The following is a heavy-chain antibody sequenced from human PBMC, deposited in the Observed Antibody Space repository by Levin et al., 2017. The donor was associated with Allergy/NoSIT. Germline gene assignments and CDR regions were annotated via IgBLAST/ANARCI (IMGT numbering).Heavy chain of an antibody. Sequence: GGSLRLSCAASGFTFSSYSMNWVRQAPGKGLEWVSSISSSSSYIYYADSVKGRFTISRDNAKNSLYLQMNSLRAEDTAVYYCARDSIVATITNFDYWGQGTLVTVSS. CDR1: GFTFSSYS. CDR2: ISSSSSYI. J-gene: IGHJ4*02. V-gene: IGHV3-21*01. D-gene: IGHD5-12*01. CDR3: ARDSIVATITNFDY.